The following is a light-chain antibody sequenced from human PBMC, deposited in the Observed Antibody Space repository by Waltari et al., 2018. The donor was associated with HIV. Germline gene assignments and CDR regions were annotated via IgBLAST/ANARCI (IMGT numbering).Light chain of an antibody. CDR1: SSDVGAYNY. Sequence: QSALTQPPSASGSPGQSVTISCTGSSSDVGAYNYVSWYQHHPGKAPKLMISEVSQRPSGVPDRFSGSKSGNTASLTVSGLQAEDEADYYCISYAGNNLLFGGGTKMTVL. CDR2: EVS. CDR3: ISYAGNNLL. J-gene: IGLJ2*01. V-gene: IGLV2-8*01.